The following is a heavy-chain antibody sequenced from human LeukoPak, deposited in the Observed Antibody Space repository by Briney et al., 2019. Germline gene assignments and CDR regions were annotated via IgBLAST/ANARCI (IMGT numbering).Heavy chain of an antibody. CDR3: AKDRSGTWSYDL. J-gene: IGHJ5*02. V-gene: IGHV3-30*02. D-gene: IGHD2-15*01. Sequence: QPGGSLRLSCAASGFTFSSYAMHWVRQAPGKGLEWVTIIWYDGNSKHYADSVKGRFTISRDNSKSTLYLQMDSLRVEDTAVYYCAKDRSGTWSYDLWGQGTLVTASS. CDR1: GFTFSSYA. CDR2: IWYDGNSK.